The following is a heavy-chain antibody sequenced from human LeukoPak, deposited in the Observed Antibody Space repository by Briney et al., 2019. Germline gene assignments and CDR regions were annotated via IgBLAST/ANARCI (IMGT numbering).Heavy chain of an antibody. D-gene: IGHD6-13*01. CDR3: ARFLYSNSWYRIDY. Sequence: SETLSLTCTVSGGSISSYYWSWIRQPPGKGLEWIGYIYYSGSTNYNPSLKSRVTISVDTSKNQFSLKLSSVTAADTAVYYCARFLYSNSWYRIDYWGQGTLVTVSS. V-gene: IGHV4-59*08. CDR1: GGSISSYY. CDR2: IYYSGST. J-gene: IGHJ4*02.